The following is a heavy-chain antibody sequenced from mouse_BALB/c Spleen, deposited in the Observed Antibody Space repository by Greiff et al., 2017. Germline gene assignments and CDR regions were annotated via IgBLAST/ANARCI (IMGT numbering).Heavy chain of an antibody. CDR3: ARWGYDYDEGSFYY. D-gene: IGHD2-4*01. V-gene: IGHV1-7*01. J-gene: IGHJ2*01. Sequence: QVQLQQSGAELAKPGASVKMSCKASGYTFTSYWMPWVKQRPGQGLEWIGYINPSTGYTEYNQKFKDKATFTADKSSSTAYMQLSSLTSEDSAVYYCARWGYDYDEGSFYYWGQGTTRTVSS. CDR2: INPSTGYT. CDR1: GYTFTSYW.